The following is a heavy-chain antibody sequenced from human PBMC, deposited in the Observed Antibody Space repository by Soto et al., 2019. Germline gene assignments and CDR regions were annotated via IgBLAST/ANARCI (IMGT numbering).Heavy chain of an antibody. V-gene: IGHV1-18*01. Sequence: ASVKVSCKASGYTFTSYGISWVRQAPGQGLEWMGWISAYNGNTNYAQKLQGRVTMTTDTSTSTAYMELRSLRSDDTAVYYCAMDRYCSSTSCYTPYYYYYGMDVWGQGTTVTVS. CDR3: AMDRYCSSTSCYTPYYYYYGMDV. J-gene: IGHJ6*02. CDR2: ISAYNGNT. D-gene: IGHD2-2*02. CDR1: GYTFTSYG.